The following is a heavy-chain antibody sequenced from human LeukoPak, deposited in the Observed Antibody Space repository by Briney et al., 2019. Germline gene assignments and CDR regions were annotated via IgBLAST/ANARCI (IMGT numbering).Heavy chain of an antibody. CDR2: IVGDGGGI. V-gene: IGHV3-23*01. D-gene: IGHD5-24*01. J-gene: IGHJ4*02. CDR3: AKDRIPDGKYSIDF. CDR1: GFTFSTYA. Sequence: PGGSLRLSCAASGFTFSTYAMNWVRQALGKGLEWVSVIVGDGGGIHYADSVSGRFTISRDNSRNTLYLQMNSLRVEDTAVYYCAKDRIPDGKYSIDFWGQGTLVTVSS.